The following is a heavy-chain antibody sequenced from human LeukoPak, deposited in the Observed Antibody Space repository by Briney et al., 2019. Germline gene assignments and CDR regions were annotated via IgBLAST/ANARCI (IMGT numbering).Heavy chain of an antibody. Sequence: SVKVSCKASGGTFSSYAISWVRQAPGQGLEWMGGIIPIFGTANYAQKFQGRVTITADESTSTAYMELSSLRSEDTAVYYCARGPPVFQLLFSPFDYWGQGTLVTVSS. V-gene: IGHV1-69*13. CDR1: GGTFSSYA. D-gene: IGHD2-2*01. CDR3: ARGPPVFQLLFSPFDY. CDR2: IIPIFGTA. J-gene: IGHJ4*02.